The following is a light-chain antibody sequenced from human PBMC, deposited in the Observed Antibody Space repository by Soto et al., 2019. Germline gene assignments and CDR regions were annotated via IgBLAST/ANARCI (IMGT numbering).Light chain of an antibody. V-gene: IGLV2-11*01. J-gene: IGLJ1*01. CDR3: CSDAGSSSYV. CDR1: SSDVGGYNY. CDR2: TVT. Sequence: QSVLTQPRSVSGSPGQSVTISCTGTSSDVGGYNYVSWYQQHPGKAPKLMIYTVTKRPSGVPDRFSGSKSDNTASLTISGLQADDEADYYCCSDAGSSSYVFGTGTKVTVL.